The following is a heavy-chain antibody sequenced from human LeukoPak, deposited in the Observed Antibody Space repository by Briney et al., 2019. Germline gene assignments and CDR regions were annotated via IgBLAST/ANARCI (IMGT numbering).Heavy chain of an antibody. CDR1: GFTFSTYW. CDR3: ARDSAGNDY. J-gene: IGHJ4*02. CDR2: INQDGSEK. D-gene: IGHD6-13*01. Sequence: GGSLRLSCAASGFTFSTYWMSWVRQPPGKGLEWVANINQDGSEKYYLASVKGRFTISRDNAKNLLHMQMNSMRAEDTAMYYCARDSAGNDYWGQGTLVTVSS. V-gene: IGHV3-7*01.